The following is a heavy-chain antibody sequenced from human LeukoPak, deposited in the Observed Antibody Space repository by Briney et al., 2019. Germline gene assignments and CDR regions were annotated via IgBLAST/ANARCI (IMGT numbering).Heavy chain of an antibody. Sequence: SETLSLTCTVSGGSVSSYYWSWIRQPPGKGLEWIGYIYYSGSTYYNPSLKSRVTISVDTSKNQFSLKLSSVTAADTAVYYCAMYSSGWYGGDYWGQGTLVTVSS. V-gene: IGHV4-59*06. CDR1: GGSVSSYY. CDR2: IYYSGST. J-gene: IGHJ4*02. CDR3: AMYSSGWYGGDY. D-gene: IGHD6-19*01.